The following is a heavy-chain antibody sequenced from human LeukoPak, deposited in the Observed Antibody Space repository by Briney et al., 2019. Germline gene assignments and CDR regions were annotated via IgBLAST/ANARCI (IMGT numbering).Heavy chain of an antibody. Sequence: GRSLRLSCGASGFTFSSYAMHWVRQAPGKGLVWVSRINSDGNITNYADSVKGRFTISRDNAKNTLYLQMKSLRAEDTDVYYCARPDYSGSGSYYHELDYWCQGTLVTVSS. CDR2: INSDGNIT. J-gene: IGHJ4*02. CDR3: ARPDYSGSGSYYHELDY. V-gene: IGHV3-74*01. D-gene: IGHD3-10*01. CDR1: GFTFSSYA.